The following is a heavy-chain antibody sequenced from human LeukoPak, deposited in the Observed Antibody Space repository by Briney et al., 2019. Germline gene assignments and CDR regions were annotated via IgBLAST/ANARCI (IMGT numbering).Heavy chain of an antibody. CDR2: IKDDGSET. J-gene: IGHJ6*02. V-gene: IGHV3-7*01. CDR3: ATYINWVTGDV. D-gene: IGHD7-27*01. Sequence: GGSLRLFCAASGLSFPDTWMNWVRQAPGRGLEWVAAIKDDGSETDYADSVKGRFTISRDNAKSSLFLQMNSLRDEDTAVYYCATYINWVTGDVWGQGTTVSVSS. CDR1: GLSFPDTW.